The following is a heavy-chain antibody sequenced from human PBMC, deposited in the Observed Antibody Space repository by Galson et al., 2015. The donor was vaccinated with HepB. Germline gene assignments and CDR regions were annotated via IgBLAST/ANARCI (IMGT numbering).Heavy chain of an antibody. D-gene: IGHD3-10*01. V-gene: IGHV1-18*01. CDR3: ARSMRGITMVRGVIDY. CDR1: GYTFTSYG. Sequence: SVKVSCKASGYTFTSYGISWVRQAPGQGLEWMGWISAYNGNTNYAQKLQGRVTMTTDTSTSTAYMELRSLRSDDTAVYYCARSMRGITMVRGVIDYWGQGTLVTVSS. J-gene: IGHJ4*02. CDR2: ISAYNGNT.